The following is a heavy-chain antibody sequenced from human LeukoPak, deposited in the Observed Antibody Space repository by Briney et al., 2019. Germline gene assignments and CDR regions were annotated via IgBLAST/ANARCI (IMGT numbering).Heavy chain of an antibody. J-gene: IGHJ4*02. Sequence: ASVKVSCKASGYTFTGYYMHWVRQAPGQGLEWMGWMNPNSGNTGYAQKFQGRVTMTRNTSISTAYMELSSLRSEDTAVYYCARGGIYCSSTSCRDYWGQGTLVTVSS. V-gene: IGHV1-8*02. D-gene: IGHD2-2*01. CDR1: GYTFTGYY. CDR3: ARGGIYCSSTSCRDY. CDR2: MNPNSGNT.